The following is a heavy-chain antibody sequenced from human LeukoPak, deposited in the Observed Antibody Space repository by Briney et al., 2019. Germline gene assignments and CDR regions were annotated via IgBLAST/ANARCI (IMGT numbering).Heavy chain of an antibody. CDR3: ARGIAPVVIKFDC. CDR1: GFTFSSYW. CDR2: IKQDGSEK. V-gene: IGHV3-7*01. D-gene: IGHD3-22*01. Sequence: PGGSLRLSCAASGFTFSSYWMSWVRQAPGKGLEWVANIKQDGSEKYYVDSVKGRFTISRDNAKNSLYLQLNSLRAEDTAVYYCARGIAPVVIKFDCWGQGTLVTVSS. J-gene: IGHJ4*02.